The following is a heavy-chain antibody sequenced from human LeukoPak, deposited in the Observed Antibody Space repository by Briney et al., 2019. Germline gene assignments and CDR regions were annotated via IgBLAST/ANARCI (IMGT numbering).Heavy chain of an antibody. J-gene: IGHJ5*02. V-gene: IGHV4-4*07. CDR1: GGSISSYY. CDR2: IYTSGST. D-gene: IGHD5-18*01. CDR3: AREDRGYSYGSTNWFDP. Sequence: SETLSLTCTVSGGSISSYYWNWIRQPAGKGLEWIRRIYTSGSTNYNPSLKSRVTMSVDTSKNQFSLKLSSVTAADTAVYYCAREDRGYSYGSTNWFDPWGQGTLVTVSS.